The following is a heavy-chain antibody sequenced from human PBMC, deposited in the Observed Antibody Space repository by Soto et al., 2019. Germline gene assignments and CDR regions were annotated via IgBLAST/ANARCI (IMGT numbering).Heavy chain of an antibody. J-gene: IGHJ4*02. V-gene: IGHV4-59*01. CDR2: IYYSGRT. CDR3: ARVGGVAARTFDY. D-gene: IGHD6-6*01. Sequence: QVQLQESGPGLVKASETLSLTCTVSGGSISDFYWSWARQPPGNGLEWIGYIYYSGRTDYNPSLKGRVTISIDTSKNQFSLKLRSVTAADTAVYYCARVGGVAARTFDYWGQGTLVTVSS. CDR1: GGSISDFY.